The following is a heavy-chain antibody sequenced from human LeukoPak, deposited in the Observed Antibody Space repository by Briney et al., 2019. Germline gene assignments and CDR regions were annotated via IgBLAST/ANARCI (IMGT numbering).Heavy chain of an antibody. J-gene: IGHJ4*02. CDR2: ISSSSRYI. D-gene: IGHD6-19*01. Sequence: PGGSLRLSCAASEFSVGSNYMTWVRQAPGKGLEWVSSISSSSRYIYYADSVKGRFTISRDNAKNSLYLQMNSLRAEDTALYYCARVIAVAALPTDYWGQGTLVTVSS. CDR1: EFSVGSNY. CDR3: ARVIAVAALPTDY. V-gene: IGHV3-21*01.